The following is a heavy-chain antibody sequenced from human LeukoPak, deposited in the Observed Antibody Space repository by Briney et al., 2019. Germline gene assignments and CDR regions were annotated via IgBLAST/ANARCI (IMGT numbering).Heavy chain of an antibody. D-gene: IGHD1-26*01. CDR1: GGSINYYY. J-gene: IGHJ4*02. CDR2: VYYTGNT. Sequence: AETLSLTCTVSGGSINYYYWSWIRQPPGKGLEWIGYVYYTGNTNYNPSLKSRVTMSVDTSKNQFYLKLSSVTAADTAIYYCARLGSYFDYWGQGTLVTVSS. V-gene: IGHV4-59*01. CDR3: ARLGSYFDY.